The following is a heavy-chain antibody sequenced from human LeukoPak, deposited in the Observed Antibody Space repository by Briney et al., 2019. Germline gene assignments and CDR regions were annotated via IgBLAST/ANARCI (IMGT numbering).Heavy chain of an antibody. J-gene: IGHJ4*02. D-gene: IGHD1-26*01. Sequence: SETLSLTCTVSGGSISSYYWSWIRQPPGKGLEWIGYIYYSGSTNYNPSLKSRVTISVDTSKNQFSLKLSSVTAADTPVYYCARKRVGATDFDYWGQGTLVTVSS. V-gene: IGHV4-59*01. CDR1: GGSISSYY. CDR2: IYYSGST. CDR3: ARKRVGATDFDY.